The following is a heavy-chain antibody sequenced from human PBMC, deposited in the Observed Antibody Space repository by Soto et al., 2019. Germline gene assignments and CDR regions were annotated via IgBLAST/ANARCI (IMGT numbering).Heavy chain of an antibody. V-gene: IGHV3-7*05. CDR1: GFTFNNYW. CDR2: IKQDGNEK. J-gene: IGHJ4*02. D-gene: IGHD3-10*01. Sequence: EVQLVKSGGALVQPGGSLRLSCAVSGFTFNNYWMSWVRQAPGKGLEWVANIKQDGNEKYYVDSVKGRFTISRDNVKNSLYLQMNSLRAEDTALYYCTRITSLAGVYWGPGTLVSVSS. CDR3: TRITSLAGVY.